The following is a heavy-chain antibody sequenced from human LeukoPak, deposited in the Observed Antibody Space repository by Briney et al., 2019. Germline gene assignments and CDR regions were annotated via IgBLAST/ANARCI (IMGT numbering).Heavy chain of an antibody. V-gene: IGHV3-74*01. Sequence: GGSLRLSCAASGFTVSSNYMSWVRQAPGKGLVWVSRINSDGSSTSYADSVKGRFTISRDNAKNTLYLQMNSLRAEDTALYYCAKGQLYYDILTGAFDFDYWGQGTLVTVSS. CDR3: AKGQLYYDILTGAFDFDY. J-gene: IGHJ4*02. CDR1: GFTVSSNY. CDR2: INSDGSST. D-gene: IGHD3-9*01.